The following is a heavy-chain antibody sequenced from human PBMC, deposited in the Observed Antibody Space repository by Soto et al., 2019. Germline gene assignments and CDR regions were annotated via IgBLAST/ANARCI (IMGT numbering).Heavy chain of an antibody. J-gene: IGHJ4*02. CDR3: TKTQRPYYDAGGFDY. CDR1: GFTFGEYA. V-gene: IGHV3-43D*04. Sequence: GGSLRLSCATSGFTFGEYAMHWVRQAPGKGLEWVSLISWDGGSTYYTDSVEGRFTISRDNSKNSVFLQVNNLRAEDTALYYCTKTQRPYYDAGGFDYWGQGTLVTVSS. CDR2: ISWDGGST. D-gene: IGHD3-22*01.